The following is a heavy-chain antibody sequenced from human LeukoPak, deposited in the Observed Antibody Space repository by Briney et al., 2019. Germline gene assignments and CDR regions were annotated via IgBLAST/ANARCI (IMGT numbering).Heavy chain of an antibody. V-gene: IGHV4-31*11. CDR2: IYYSGSP. CDR3: ARDGATGVFET. D-gene: IGHD3-3*01. CDR1: GVSIRSAGYS. J-gene: IGHJ5*02. Sequence: TLSLTCAVSGVSIRSAGYSYYWIRQYSGKGLEWIGHIYYSGSPSYNPSLKSRVTISMDTSKSHFSLNLTSVTAADTAVYFCARDGATGVFETWGQGTLVAVSS.